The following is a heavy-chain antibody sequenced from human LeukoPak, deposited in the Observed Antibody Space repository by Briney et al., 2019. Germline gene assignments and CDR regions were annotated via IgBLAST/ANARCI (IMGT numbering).Heavy chain of an antibody. J-gene: IGHJ5*02. CDR3: ARVHFWSGHNWFDP. CDR1: GGSISSYY. D-gene: IGHD3-3*02. Sequence: PSETLSLTCTVSGGSISSYYWSWIRQPPGKGLEWIGYIYYGGSTNYNPSLKSRVTISVDTSKNQFSLKLSSVTAADTAVYYCARVHFWSGHNWFDPWGQGTLVTVSS. V-gene: IGHV4-59*01. CDR2: IYYGGST.